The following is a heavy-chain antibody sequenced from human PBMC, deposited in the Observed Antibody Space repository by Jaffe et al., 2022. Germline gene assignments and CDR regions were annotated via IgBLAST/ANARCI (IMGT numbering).Heavy chain of an antibody. J-gene: IGHJ3*02. Sequence: EVQLVESGGGLVQPGGSLRLSCAASGFTVSSNYMSWVRQAPGKGLEWVSVIYSGGSTYYADSVKGRFTISRDNSKNTLYLQMNSLRAEDTAVYYCARGDNGDYGMNAFDIWGQGTMVTVSS. D-gene: IGHD4-17*01. CDR1: GFTVSSNY. CDR3: ARGDNGDYGMNAFDI. V-gene: IGHV3-66*02. CDR2: IYSGGST.